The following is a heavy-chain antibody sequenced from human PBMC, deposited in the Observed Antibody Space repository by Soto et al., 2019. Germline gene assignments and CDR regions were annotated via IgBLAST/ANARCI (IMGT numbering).Heavy chain of an antibody. Sequence: EVQLLESGGGLVQPGGSLRLFCAASGFIFRSYAMCWVRQVPGKGLQWVSFISASGGNTYFADSVKGRFTISRDNSKNTLYLQMNSLRAEDTAVDYCARDSAYYYDSSGYYYFDYWGQGTLVTVSS. CDR1: GFIFRSYA. D-gene: IGHD3-22*01. V-gene: IGHV3-23*01. J-gene: IGHJ4*02. CDR2: ISASGGNT. CDR3: ARDSAYYYDSSGYYYFDY.